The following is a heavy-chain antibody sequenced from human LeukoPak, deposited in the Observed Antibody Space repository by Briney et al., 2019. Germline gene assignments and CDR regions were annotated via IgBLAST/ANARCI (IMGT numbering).Heavy chain of an antibody. Sequence: SVKVSCKASGGTFSSYAISWVRQAPGQGLEWMGGIIPIFGTANYAQKFQGRVTITADESTSTAYMELSSLRSEDTAVYYCARGTQGVRGLIRDPDYWGQGTLVTVSS. CDR1: GGTFSSYA. J-gene: IGHJ4*02. CDR3: ARGTQGVRGLIRDPDY. CDR2: IIPIFGTA. V-gene: IGHV1-69*13. D-gene: IGHD3-10*01.